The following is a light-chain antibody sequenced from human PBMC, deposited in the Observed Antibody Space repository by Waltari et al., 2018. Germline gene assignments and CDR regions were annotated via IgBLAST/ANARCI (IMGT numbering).Light chain of an antibody. V-gene: IGLV2-14*01. CDR1: SSDVGGYNY. CDR2: DVN. J-gene: IGLJ3*02. CDR3: SSYTSSSTWV. Sequence: QSALTQPASVSGSPGQSITISCTGTSSDVGGYNYVSWYQQHPGKAPKLMIYDVNKRPSGISNRFSGSKSGHTASLTISGLQAEDEADYYCSSYTSSSTWVFGGGTKLTVL.